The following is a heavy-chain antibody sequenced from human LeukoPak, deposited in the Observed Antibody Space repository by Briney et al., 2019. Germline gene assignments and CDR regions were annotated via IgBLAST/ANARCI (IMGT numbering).Heavy chain of an antibody. J-gene: IGHJ4*02. CDR2: INHSGST. Sequence: SETLSLTCAVYGGSFSGYYWSWIRQPPGKGLEWIGEINHSGSTNYNPSLKSRVTISVDTSKNQFSLKLSSVTAADTAVYYCARYRGYSYGVDYWGQGTLVTVSS. CDR1: GGSFSGYY. V-gene: IGHV4-34*01. D-gene: IGHD5-18*01. CDR3: ARYRGYSYGVDY.